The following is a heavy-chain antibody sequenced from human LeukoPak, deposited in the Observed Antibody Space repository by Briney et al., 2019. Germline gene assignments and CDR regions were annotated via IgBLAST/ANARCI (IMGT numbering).Heavy chain of an antibody. J-gene: IGHJ4*02. CDR3: AKDRHAGSGSYSFAFDY. CDR1: GFTFSSYG. CDR2: ISYDGSNK. V-gene: IGHV3-30*18. Sequence: GGSLRLSCAASGFTFSSYGMHWVRQAPGKGLEWVAVISYDGSNKYYADSVKGRFTISRDNSKNTLYLQMNSLRAEDTAVYYCAKDRHAGSGSYSFAFDYWGQGTLVTVSS. D-gene: IGHD3-10*01.